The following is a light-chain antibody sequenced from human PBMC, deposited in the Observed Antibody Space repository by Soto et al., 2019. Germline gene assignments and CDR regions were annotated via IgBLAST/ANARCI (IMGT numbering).Light chain of an antibody. J-gene: IGKJ4*01. Sequence: DIQMTPSPSSLYASVGDRVTITCRASQSISSYLNWYQQKPGKAPKLLIYAASSLQSGVPSRFSGSGSGTDFTLTISSLQPEDFATYYCQQSYSTPLTFGGGTKVDI. CDR2: AAS. V-gene: IGKV1-39*01. CDR1: QSISSY. CDR3: QQSYSTPLT.